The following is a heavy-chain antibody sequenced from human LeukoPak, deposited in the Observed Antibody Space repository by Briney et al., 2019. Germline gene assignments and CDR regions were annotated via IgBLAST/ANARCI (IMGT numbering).Heavy chain of an antibody. Sequence: SVKVSCKASGGTFSSYAVSWVRQAPGQGLECMGGIIPILGTANYTQKFQGRVTITADKSTTTAYMELSSLRSEDTAVYYCARGLSSSWYYAFVIWGQGTMVTVSS. J-gene: IGHJ3*02. CDR3: ARGLSSSWYYAFVI. V-gene: IGHV1-69*06. D-gene: IGHD6-13*01. CDR1: GGTFSSYA. CDR2: IIPILGTA.